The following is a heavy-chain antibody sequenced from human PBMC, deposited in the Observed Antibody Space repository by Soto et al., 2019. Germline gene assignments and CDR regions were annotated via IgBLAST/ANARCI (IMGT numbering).Heavy chain of an antibody. CDR1: GGSISSGGYY. V-gene: IGHV4-31*01. J-gene: IGHJ4*02. CDR2: IYYSGST. Sequence: QVQLQESGPGLVKPSQTLSLTCTVSGGSISSGGYYWSWIRQHPGKGLEWIGYIYYSGSTYYNPSLKXXVXIXADTPKNQFSLKLSSVTAADTAVYYCAGDYGDYVGYWGQGTLVTVSS. CDR3: AGDYGDYVGY. D-gene: IGHD4-17*01.